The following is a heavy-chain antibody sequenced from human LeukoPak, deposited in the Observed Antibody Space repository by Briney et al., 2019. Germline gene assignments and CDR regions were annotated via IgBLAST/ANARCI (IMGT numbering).Heavy chain of an antibody. J-gene: IGHJ6*02. CDR3: ATSSGSYYYYGMDV. Sequence: ASVKVSCKVSGYTLTELSMHWVRQAPGEGLEWMGGFDPEDGETIYAQKFQGRVTMTEDTSTDTAYMELSSLRSEDTAVYYCATSSGSYYYYGMDVWGQGTTVTVSS. CDR1: GYTLTELS. CDR2: FDPEDGET. D-gene: IGHD5-12*01. V-gene: IGHV1-24*01.